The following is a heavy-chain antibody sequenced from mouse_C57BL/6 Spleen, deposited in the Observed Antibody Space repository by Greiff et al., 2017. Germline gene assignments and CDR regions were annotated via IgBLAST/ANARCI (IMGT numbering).Heavy chain of an antibody. CDR3: ASWGGCYYFGY. Sequence: VQLQQSVAELVRPGASVKLSCTASGFNIKNSYMHWVKQRPEQGLEWIGRIDPANGNTKYAPKFQGKATITADTSSNAACLQLNSLTTEDTAISYCASWGGCYYFGYWGQGTTLTVSS. CDR1: GFNIKNSY. CDR2: IDPANGNT. J-gene: IGHJ2*01. V-gene: IGHV14-3*01.